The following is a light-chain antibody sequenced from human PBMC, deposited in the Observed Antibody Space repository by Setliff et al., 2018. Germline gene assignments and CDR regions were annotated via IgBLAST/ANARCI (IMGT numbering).Light chain of an antibody. J-gene: IGLJ1*01. Sequence: QSALTQPASVSGSPGQSITISCTGTSNDIGYYNFVSWYQQYPGKHPKLLIYEVTNRPSGVSNRFSGSKSGNTASLTISGLQAEDEADYYCNSYTGTTTPYVFGTWTKVTVL. CDR2: EVT. CDR3: NSYTGTTTPYV. CDR1: SNDIGYYNF. V-gene: IGLV2-14*03.